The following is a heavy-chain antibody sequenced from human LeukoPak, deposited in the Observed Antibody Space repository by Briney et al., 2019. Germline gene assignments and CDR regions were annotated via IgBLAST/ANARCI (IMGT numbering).Heavy chain of an antibody. CDR3: ARRATFDYGGYGSFDP. D-gene: IGHD4-17*01. V-gene: IGHV5-51*01. J-gene: IGHJ5*02. Sequence: GESLKISCKGSGYSFTSYWIGWVRQMPGKGLEWMGIIYPGDSDTRYSPSFQGQVTISADKSISTAYLQWSSLKASDTAMYYCARRATFDYGGYGSFDPWGQGTLVTVSS. CDR1: GYSFTSYW. CDR2: IYPGDSDT.